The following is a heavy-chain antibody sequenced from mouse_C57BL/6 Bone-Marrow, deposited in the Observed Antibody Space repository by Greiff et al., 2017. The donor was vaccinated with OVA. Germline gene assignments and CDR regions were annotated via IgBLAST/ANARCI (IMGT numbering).Heavy chain of an antibody. D-gene: IGHD2-1*01. V-gene: IGHV1-26*01. Sequence: EVKLMESGPELVQPGASVKISCKASGYTFTDYYMNWVKQSHGKSLEWIGDINPNNGGTSYNQKFKGKATLTVDKSSSTAYMELRSLTSEDSAVYYCARGKLLCHCYAMDYWGQGTSVTVSS. J-gene: IGHJ4*01. CDR3: ARGKLLCHCYAMDY. CDR2: INPNNGGT. CDR1: GYTFTDYY.